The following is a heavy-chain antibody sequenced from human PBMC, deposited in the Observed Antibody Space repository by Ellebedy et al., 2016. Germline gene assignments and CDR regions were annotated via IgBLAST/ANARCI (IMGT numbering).Heavy chain of an antibody. D-gene: IGHD3-10*01. CDR3: ARDEGYGSGSQFDY. J-gene: IGHJ4*02. CDR2: TYYRSKWYN. V-gene: IGHV6-1*01. CDR1: GDSVSSNSAA. Sequence: LRLSCAISGDSVSSNSAAWNWIRQSPSRGLEWLGRTYYRSKWYNDYAVSVKSRITINPDTSKNQFSLQLNSVTPEDTAVYYCARDEGYGSGSQFDYWGQGTLVTDSS.